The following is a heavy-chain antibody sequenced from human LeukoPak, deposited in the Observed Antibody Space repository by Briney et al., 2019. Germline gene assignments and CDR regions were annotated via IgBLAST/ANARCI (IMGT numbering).Heavy chain of an antibody. CDR3: ARLGAGPTYYDFWSGYSSFYFDY. V-gene: IGHV4-39*02. CDR1: GGSTSGGNYY. CDR2: ISSSGNT. Sequence: PSETLSLTCIVSGGSTSGGNYYWGWIRQPPGKGLEWIGGISSSGNTYYNPSLKSRITISIDTSKNHFSLQLSSVTAADTAVYYCARLGAGPTYYDFWSGYSSFYFDYWGQGTLVTVSS. D-gene: IGHD3-3*01. J-gene: IGHJ4*02.